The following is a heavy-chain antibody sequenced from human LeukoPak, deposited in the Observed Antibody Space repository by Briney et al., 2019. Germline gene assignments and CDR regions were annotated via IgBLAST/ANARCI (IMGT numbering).Heavy chain of an antibody. D-gene: IGHD3-3*01. CDR1: GGSISSYD. Sequence: SETLSLTCTVSGGSISSYDWSWVRQPPGKGLEWIGYIYYSGSTNYNPSLKSRVTISVDTSKNQFSLKLSSVTAADTAVYYCASPASYELDAFDIWGQGTMVTVSS. J-gene: IGHJ3*02. CDR3: ASPASYELDAFDI. V-gene: IGHV4-59*01. CDR2: IYYSGST.